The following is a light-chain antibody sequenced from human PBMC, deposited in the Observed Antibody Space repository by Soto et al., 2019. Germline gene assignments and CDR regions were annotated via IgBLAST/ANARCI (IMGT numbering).Light chain of an antibody. J-gene: IGLJ1*01. V-gene: IGLV1-40*01. CDR3: QSYDNSLSGFYV. Sequence: QSALTQPPSVSGAPGQRVTISCTGSSSNIGANSDVHWYQQLTGAAPKLLIYGNTNRPSGVSDRFSASKSGTSASLAITGLQAEDEAYYYCQSYDNSLSGFYVFGTGTKVTGL. CDR2: GNT. CDR1: SSNIGANSD.